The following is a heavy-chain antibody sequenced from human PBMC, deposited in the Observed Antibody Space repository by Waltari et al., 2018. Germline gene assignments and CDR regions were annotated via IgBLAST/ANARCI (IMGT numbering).Heavy chain of an antibody. Sequence: EVQLVQSGAEVKKPGESLKISCKGSGYSFTSYWSGRVRQMPGKGLEWMGISYPGYSDTRYSPSVQSQVTISADKSISTAYLQWSSLKASDTAMYYCARHPHGAQLPYDAFDIWGQGTMVTVSS. D-gene: IGHD4-17*01. CDR1: GYSFTSYW. J-gene: IGHJ3*02. CDR2: SYPGYSDT. CDR3: ARHPHGAQLPYDAFDI. V-gene: IGHV5-51*01.